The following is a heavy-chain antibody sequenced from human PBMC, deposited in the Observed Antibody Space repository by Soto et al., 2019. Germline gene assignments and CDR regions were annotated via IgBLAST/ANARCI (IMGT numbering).Heavy chain of an antibody. CDR1: GGTFSSYA. D-gene: IGHD3-10*01. CDR3: ARDLQRITMVRGVIGGMDV. V-gene: IGHV1-69*05. CDR2: IIPINGTA. J-gene: IGHJ6*02. Sequence: SVKVSCKASGGTFSSYAISWVRQAPGQGLEWMGWIIPINGTANYAQKFQGRVTITTDASTSTAYMELSSLRSEDTAVYYCARDLQRITMVRGVIGGMDVWGQGTTVTVSS.